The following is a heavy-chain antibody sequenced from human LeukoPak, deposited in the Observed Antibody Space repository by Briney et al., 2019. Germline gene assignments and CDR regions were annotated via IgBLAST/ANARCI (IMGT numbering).Heavy chain of an antibody. V-gene: IGHV3-23*01. Sequence: GGSLRLSCAASGFTFSNCAMSWVRQAPGKGLEWVSAISDSGGGTYYADSVKGRFTISRGNSKNTLWLQMNSLRADDTAVYYCAKQDPYTSGWYPWGQGTLVTVSS. CDR1: GFTFSNCA. CDR2: ISDSGGGT. D-gene: IGHD6-19*01. CDR3: AKQDPYTSGWYP. J-gene: IGHJ5*02.